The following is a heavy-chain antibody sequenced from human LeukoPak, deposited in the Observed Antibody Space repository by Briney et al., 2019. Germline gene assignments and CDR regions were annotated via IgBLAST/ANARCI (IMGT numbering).Heavy chain of an antibody. V-gene: IGHV4-39*01. CDR2: IYYSGST. CDR3: ARHVSRAAGTDY. J-gene: IGHJ4*02. D-gene: IGHD6-13*01. CDR1: GGSISSSSYY. Sequence: SETLSLTCTVSGGSISSSSYYWGWIRQPPGKGLEWLGSIYYSGSTSYNPSLKSRVTISVDTSKSQFSLKLSSVTAADTAVYYCARHVSRAAGTDYWGQRTLVTVSS.